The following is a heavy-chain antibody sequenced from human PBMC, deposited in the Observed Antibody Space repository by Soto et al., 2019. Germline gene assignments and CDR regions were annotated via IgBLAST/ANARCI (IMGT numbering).Heavy chain of an antibody. CDR3: ARVFSSGSGWMYYFDF. Sequence: QVELQESGPRLVKSSGTLSLTCEVSSGSISTGNWWSWVRQPPGKGREWIGEIYSTGATNYNPSLKSRVTMPIDKSKDKCSLILTSATAADTAVYYCARVFSSGSGWMYYFDFWGQGSLVSVSS. CDR2: IYSTGAT. D-gene: IGHD6-25*01. CDR1: SGSISTGNW. J-gene: IGHJ4*02. V-gene: IGHV4-4*02.